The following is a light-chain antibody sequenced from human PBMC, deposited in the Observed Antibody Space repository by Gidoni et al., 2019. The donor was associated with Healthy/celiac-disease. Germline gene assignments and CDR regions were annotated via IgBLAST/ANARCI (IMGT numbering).Light chain of an antibody. Sequence: DIEMTQSPSFLSASVGDRVNITCRASQGISSYLAWYQQQPGKAPKLLIYAASTLQSGVPSRFSGSGSGTEFTLTISSLQPEDFATYYCQQLNSYLLTFGGGTKVEIK. V-gene: IGKV1-9*01. J-gene: IGKJ4*01. CDR2: AAS. CDR1: QGISSY. CDR3: QQLNSYLLT.